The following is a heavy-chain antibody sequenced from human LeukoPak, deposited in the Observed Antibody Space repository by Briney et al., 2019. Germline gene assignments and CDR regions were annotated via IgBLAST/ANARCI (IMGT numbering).Heavy chain of an antibody. CDR1: GFTFNNYA. V-gene: IGHV3-23*01. CDR3: AKARSSYGGNSYFDY. CDR2: ISGSGDRT. Sequence: GGSLRLSCAASGFTFNNYAMSWFRQTPGKGLEWVSAISGSGDRTYYAESVKGRFSISRDNSKNTLYLQMNSLRAEDTAVYYCAKARSSYGGNSYFDYWGQGTLVTVSS. D-gene: IGHD4-17*01. J-gene: IGHJ4*02.